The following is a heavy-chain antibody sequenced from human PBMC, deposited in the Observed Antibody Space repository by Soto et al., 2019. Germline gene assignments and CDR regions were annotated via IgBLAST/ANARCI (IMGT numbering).Heavy chain of an antibody. Sequence: SVKVSCKASGGTFSSYAISWVRQAPGQGLEWMGGIIPIFGTANYAQKFQGRVTITADESTSTAYMELSSLRSEDTAVYYCARDPYHCSGADCYSIDLPGVSYNGMDVWGQGTSVTVSS. J-gene: IGHJ6*02. CDR3: ARDPYHCSGADCYSIDLPGVSYNGMDV. CDR1: GGTFSSYA. D-gene: IGHD2-15*01. V-gene: IGHV1-69*13. CDR2: IIPIFGTA.